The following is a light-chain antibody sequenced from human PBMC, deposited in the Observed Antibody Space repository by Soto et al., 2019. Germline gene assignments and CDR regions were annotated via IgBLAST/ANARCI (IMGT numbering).Light chain of an antibody. Sequence: EIVLTRSPGTLSLSPGERATLSCRASQSVTSSYLAWYQQKPGQAPRLLIYGASSRATGIPDRFSGSGSGTDFTLTISRLEPEDCAVYYCQQYGSSPRFGQGTKVEIK. J-gene: IGKJ1*01. CDR2: GAS. CDR1: QSVTSSY. CDR3: QQYGSSPR. V-gene: IGKV3-20*01.